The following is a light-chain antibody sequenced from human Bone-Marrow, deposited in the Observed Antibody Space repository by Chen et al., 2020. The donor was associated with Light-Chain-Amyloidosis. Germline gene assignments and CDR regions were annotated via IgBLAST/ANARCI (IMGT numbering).Light chain of an antibody. Sequence: SYVLTQPSSVSVAPGQTATIACGGNNIGSTSVHWYQQTPGQAPLLVVYDDSDRPSGIPERVCGSNSGKRATAIIRRGDAGDEADDYCQVRERSSDRTMFGGGTKLTVL. V-gene: IGLV3-21*02. CDR1: NIGSTS. CDR2: DDS. J-gene: IGLJ3*02. CDR3: QVRERSSDRTM.